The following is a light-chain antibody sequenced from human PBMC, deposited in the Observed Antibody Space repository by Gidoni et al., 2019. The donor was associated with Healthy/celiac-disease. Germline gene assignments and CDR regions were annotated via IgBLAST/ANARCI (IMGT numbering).Light chain of an antibody. V-gene: IGKV4-1*01. J-gene: IGKJ4*01. CDR2: WAS. Sequence: DIVMTQAPDSLAVSLGERATINCKSSQSVLYSSKNKKYLAWYQQKPGQPPKLLIYWASTRESGVPDRFSGSGSGTDFTLTISSLQAEDVAVYYCQQYYSTLALTFGGGTKVEIK. CDR3: QQYYSTLALT. CDR1: QSVLYSSKNKKY.